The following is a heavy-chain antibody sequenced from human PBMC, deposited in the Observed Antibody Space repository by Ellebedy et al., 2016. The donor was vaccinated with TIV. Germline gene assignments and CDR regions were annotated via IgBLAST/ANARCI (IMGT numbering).Heavy chain of an antibody. CDR2: INPSSGGT. J-gene: IGHJ4*02. CDR1: GGTFSSYA. CDR3: ARDSFTGFSSSYSFDF. D-gene: IGHD6-19*01. Sequence: ASVKVSCKASGGTFSSYAISWVRQAPGQGLEWMGWINPSSGGTNYAQKFQGRVTMTRDTSVSTAYMELSRLTSDDTAVYYCARDSFTGFSSSYSFDFWGQGTLVTVSS. V-gene: IGHV1-2*02.